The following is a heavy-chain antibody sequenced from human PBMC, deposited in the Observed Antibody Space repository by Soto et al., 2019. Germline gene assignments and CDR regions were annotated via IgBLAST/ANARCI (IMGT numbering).Heavy chain of an antibody. D-gene: IGHD3-3*01. CDR1: GFTFSSYA. V-gene: IGHV3-30-3*01. CDR2: ISYDGSNK. CDR3: ARGHYDFWSGYYGYYYYGMDV. Sequence: GSLRLSCAASGFTFSSYAMHWVRQAPGKGLEWVAVISYDGSNKYYADSVKGRFTISRDNSKNTLYLQMNSLRAEDTAVYYCARGHYDFWSGYYGYYYYGMDVWGQGTTVTVSS. J-gene: IGHJ6*02.